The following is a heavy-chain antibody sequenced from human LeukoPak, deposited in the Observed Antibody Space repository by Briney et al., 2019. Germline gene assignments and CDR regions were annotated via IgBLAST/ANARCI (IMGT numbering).Heavy chain of an antibody. J-gene: IGHJ5*02. CDR2: INHSGST. CDR3: VRYSSSYNWFDP. CDR1: GGSFSGYY. D-gene: IGHD6-13*01. Sequence: SETLSLTCAVYGGSFSGYYWSWIRQPPGKGLEWIGEINHSGSTNYNPSLKSRVTISVDTSKNQFSLKLSSVTAADTAVYHCVRYSSSYNWFDPWGQGTLVTVSS. V-gene: IGHV4-34*01.